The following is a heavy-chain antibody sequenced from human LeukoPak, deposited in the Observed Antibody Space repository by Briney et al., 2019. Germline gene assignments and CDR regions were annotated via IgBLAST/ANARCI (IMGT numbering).Heavy chain of an antibody. CDR3: ARHEAYYDILTATYYYYGMDV. V-gene: IGHV5-10-1*01. D-gene: IGHD3-9*01. CDR2: IDPSDSYT. Sequence: GESLRISCKGSGYSFTSYWISWVRQMPGKGLEWMGRIDPSDSYTNYSPSFQGHVTISADKSISTAYLQWSSLKASDTAVYYCARHEAYYDILTATYYYYGMDVWGKGTTVTVSS. J-gene: IGHJ6*04. CDR1: GYSFTSYW.